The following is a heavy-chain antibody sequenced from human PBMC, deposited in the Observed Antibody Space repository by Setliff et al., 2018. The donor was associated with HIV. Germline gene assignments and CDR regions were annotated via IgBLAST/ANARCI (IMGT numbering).Heavy chain of an antibody. V-gene: IGHV4-59*01. D-gene: IGHD5-18*01. CDR3: ARGVTHPPPFGAFDI. J-gene: IGHJ3*02. CDR2: IYYSGST. CDR1: GGSISTYY. Sequence: SETLSLTCTVSGGSISTYYWSWIRQSPGQGLEWIGYIYYSGSTKYNPSLKSRLTISVDTSKNQFSLKLRSVTAADTAFYYCARGVTHPPPFGAFDIWGLGTLVTVSS.